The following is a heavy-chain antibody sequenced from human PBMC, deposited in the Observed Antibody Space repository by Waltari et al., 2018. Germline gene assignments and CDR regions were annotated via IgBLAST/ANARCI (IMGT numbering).Heavy chain of an antibody. CDR1: GASMTSGNFF. CDR3: ARGSGSGTYYNDYFVS. J-gene: IGHJ4*02. V-gene: IGHV4-61*02. D-gene: IGHD3-10*01. Sequence: QVQLPESGPRLVKPSQTLSLTCTVSGASMTSGNFFWNWIRQPAGTGLEWIGRIFNPEATNYNPSLDSRVTISLDTSKNLFSLEMTSVTDADTAVYYCARGSGSGTYYNDYFVSWGQGALVTVSS. CDR2: IFNPEAT.